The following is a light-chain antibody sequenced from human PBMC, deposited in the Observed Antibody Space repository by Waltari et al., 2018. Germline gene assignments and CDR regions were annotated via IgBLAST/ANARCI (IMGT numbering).Light chain of an antibody. CDR2: DTS. V-gene: IGKV3D-20*01. Sequence: EIVLMQSQATLSLSPGDRATLSCGASQSVSSGFLAWYQQKPGLAPRLLIYDTSTRATSVPDRFRGSGSGREFALSISRLEPEDFAVYYCQQYGDSPRTFGQGTKVEIK. CDR1: QSVSSGF. J-gene: IGKJ1*01. CDR3: QQYGDSPRT.